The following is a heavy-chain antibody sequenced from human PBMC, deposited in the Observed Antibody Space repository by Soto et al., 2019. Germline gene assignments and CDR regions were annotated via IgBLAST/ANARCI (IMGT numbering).Heavy chain of an antibody. CDR2: TYYRSNWNF. CDR1: WGSVSSNTAT. V-gene: IGHV6-1*01. D-gene: IGHD3-3*02. J-gene: IGHJ4*02. CDR3: AGELDIHHGLGY. Sequence: PSQILSLTCAISWGSVSSNTATWNWVRQSPSRGLAWLGRTYYRSNWNFDYALSVKSRITINPDTSKNQFSLQLNSLTPEDTAVYYCAGELDIHHGLGYWGPGTSVTVSS.